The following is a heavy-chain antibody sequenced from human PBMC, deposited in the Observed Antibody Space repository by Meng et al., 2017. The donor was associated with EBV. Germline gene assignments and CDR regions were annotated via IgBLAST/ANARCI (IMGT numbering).Heavy chain of an antibody. CDR2: IIPAGGNT. Sequence: QAHLVQSGAEVKKPGASVKVSCKSSGYTFTSYYLHWVRQAPGQGLEWMGIIIPAGGNTNYAQKFRGRFTMTRDTSTSTVYMDLSILTSEDTAVYYCVRELVGGTFDYWGQGTLLTVSS. CDR3: VRELVGGTFDY. CDR1: GYTFTSYY. J-gene: IGHJ4*02. D-gene: IGHD1/OR15-1a*01. V-gene: IGHV1-46*01.